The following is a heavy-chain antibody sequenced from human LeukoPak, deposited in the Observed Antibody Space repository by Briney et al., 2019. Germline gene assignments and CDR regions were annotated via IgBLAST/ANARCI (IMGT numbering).Heavy chain of an antibody. Sequence: PGGSLRLSCSASGFSFSGYWMSWVRQAPGKGLEWVADIKQDGSEQHYIDSVRGRLTISRDNDKNSVYLQMNRLRDEDTAVYFCARDSTGWQADSFDMWGQGTMVTVSS. D-gene: IGHD2-8*02. CDR2: IKQDGSEQ. CDR3: ARDSTGWQADSFDM. V-gene: IGHV3-7*01. CDR1: GFSFSGYW. J-gene: IGHJ3*02.